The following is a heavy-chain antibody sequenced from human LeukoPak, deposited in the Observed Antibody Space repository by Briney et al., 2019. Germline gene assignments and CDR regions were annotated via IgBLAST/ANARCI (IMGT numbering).Heavy chain of an antibody. Sequence: QTGGSLRLSCAASGFSFSTYGMHWVRQAPGKGLEWVAVISYDGSNKHYADSVKGRFTISRDNSKNTLYLQMNSLRAEDTAVYYCAKAGTSSGWSSDYWGQGTLVTVSS. D-gene: IGHD6-19*01. CDR3: AKAGTSSGWSSDY. V-gene: IGHV3-30*18. J-gene: IGHJ4*02. CDR1: GFSFSTYG. CDR2: ISYDGSNK.